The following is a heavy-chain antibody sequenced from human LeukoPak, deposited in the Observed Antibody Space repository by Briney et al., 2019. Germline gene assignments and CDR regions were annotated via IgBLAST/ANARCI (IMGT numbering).Heavy chain of an antibody. D-gene: IGHD3-10*02. V-gene: IGHV3-20*04. CDR2: ISLNGGAT. Sequence: GGSLRLSCAASGFTFDEYGMSWVRQAQGKGLEWVSGISLNGGATGYADSVKGRFTISRDNGKNSLYLQMNSLRAEDTALYYCVQSITMFIGWGQGTLVTVSP. CDR3: VQSITMFIG. CDR1: GFTFDEYG. J-gene: IGHJ4*02.